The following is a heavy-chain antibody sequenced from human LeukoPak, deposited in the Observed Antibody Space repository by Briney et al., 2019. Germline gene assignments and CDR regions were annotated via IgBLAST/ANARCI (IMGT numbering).Heavy chain of an antibody. Sequence: HTGGSLRLSCAASGFTFSSYWMIWVRQAPGKGREWVANRMQGRSETYYVDSVKGRFTISRDNATSSLYLQMTSPRAEDTAMYYCARLQYSFLYGSGSYGVDYWGQGSLVTVSS. D-gene: IGHD3-10*01. J-gene: IGHJ4*02. V-gene: IGHV3-7*01. CDR1: GFTFSSYW. CDR2: RMQGRSET. CDR3: ARLQYSFLYGSGSYGVDY.